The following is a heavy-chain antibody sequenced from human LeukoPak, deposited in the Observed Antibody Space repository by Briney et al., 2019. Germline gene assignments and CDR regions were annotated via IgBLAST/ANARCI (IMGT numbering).Heavy chain of an antibody. D-gene: IGHD3-22*01. CDR3: ARGPGSSGGAYVGDY. J-gene: IGHJ4*01. CDR1: GFTFSYHW. CDR2: IDGGGSST. V-gene: IGHV3-74*01. Sequence: GSLRLSCGASGFTFSYHWMHWVRQVPGKGSVWVSRIDGGGSSTSYADSVKGRFSISRDNAKSTLYLQMSSLRAEDTAVYYCARGPGSSGGAYVGDYWGPGTLVTVSS.